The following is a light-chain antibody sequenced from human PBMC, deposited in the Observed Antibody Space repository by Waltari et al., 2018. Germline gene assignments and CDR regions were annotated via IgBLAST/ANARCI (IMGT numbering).Light chain of an antibody. J-gene: IGLJ2*01. CDR3: QSYDTSLSVV. V-gene: IGLV1-40*01. Sequence: QSVLTQPPSVSGAPGQRVTISCTGGGSNIGAGYDVHWYRQLPGTAPELLIYGVNMRPSGVPDRFFGSLSGTSASLAITGLQAEDEADYYCQSYDTSLSVVFGGGTKLTV. CDR2: GVN. CDR1: GSNIGAGYD.